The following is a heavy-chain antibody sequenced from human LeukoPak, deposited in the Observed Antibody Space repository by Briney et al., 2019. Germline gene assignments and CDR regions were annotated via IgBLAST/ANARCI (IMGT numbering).Heavy chain of an antibody. CDR3: ARIGASRSLDY. J-gene: IGHJ4*02. V-gene: IGHV3-7*04. Sequence: PGGSPRLSCAASGFTISSYWMSWVRRVPGKGLEWVANINHDGSEKYYLDSVKGRFTISRDNAENSLYLQMSSLRAEDAAVYNCARIGASRSLDYWGQGTLVTGSS. CDR1: GFTISSYW. CDR2: INHDGSEK.